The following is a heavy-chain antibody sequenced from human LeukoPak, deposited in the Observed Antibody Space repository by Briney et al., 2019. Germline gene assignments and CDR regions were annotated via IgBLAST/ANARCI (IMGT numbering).Heavy chain of an antibody. CDR2: IKQDGSEK. CDR1: GFTFSSYW. Sequence: GGSLRLSCAASGFTFSSYWMSWVRQAPGKGLEWVANIKQDGSEKYYVDYVKGRFTISRDNAKNSLYLQMNSLRAEDTAVYYCARDNIAVAGGDAFDIWGQGTMVTVSS. D-gene: IGHD6-19*01. J-gene: IGHJ3*02. CDR3: ARDNIAVAGGDAFDI. V-gene: IGHV3-7*01.